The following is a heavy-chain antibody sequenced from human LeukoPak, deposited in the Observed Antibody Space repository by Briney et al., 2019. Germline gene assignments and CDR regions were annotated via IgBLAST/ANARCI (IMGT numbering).Heavy chain of an antibody. CDR3: ARYSGYDACFDY. CDR1: GFTFSSYS. V-gene: IGHV3-21*04. CDR2: ISSSSSYI. Sequence: GGSLRLSCAASGFTFSSYSMNWVRQAPGKGLEWVSSISSSSSYIYYADSVKGRFTISRDNSKNTLYLQMNSLRAEDTAVYYCARYSGYDACFDYWGQGTLVTVSS. J-gene: IGHJ4*02. D-gene: IGHD5-12*01.